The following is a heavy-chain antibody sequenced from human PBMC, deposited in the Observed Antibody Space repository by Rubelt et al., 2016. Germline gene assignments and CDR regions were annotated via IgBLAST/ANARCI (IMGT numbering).Heavy chain of an antibody. Sequence: GKGLEWVSYISSSSSLIYYADSVKGRFTISRDNAKNSLYLQMNSLRAEDTAVYYCTRDSSATNYYYGMDVWGQGTAVTVSS. CDR2: ISSSSSLI. J-gene: IGHJ6*02. D-gene: IGHD1-14*01. V-gene: IGHV3-48*03. CDR3: TRDSSATNYYYGMDV.